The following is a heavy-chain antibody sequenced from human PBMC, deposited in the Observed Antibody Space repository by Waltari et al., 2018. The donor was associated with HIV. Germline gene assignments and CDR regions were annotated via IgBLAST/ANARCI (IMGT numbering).Heavy chain of an antibody. CDR3: AKDLKARGMDPSLLDT. CDR2: IPYDGTDE. V-gene: IGHV3-30*02. Sequence: VRLVESGGGVIQPGGSLRLSCAASGFSFSTFGLHWVRQAPGRGLEWLAFIPYDGTDEYWLESVKARFAISRDNSKNTLFLQMSGMRTDDTAYYVCAKDLKARGMDPSLLDTWGQGTLVTGSS. CDR1: GFSFSTFG. J-gene: IGHJ1*01. D-gene: IGHD6-13*01.